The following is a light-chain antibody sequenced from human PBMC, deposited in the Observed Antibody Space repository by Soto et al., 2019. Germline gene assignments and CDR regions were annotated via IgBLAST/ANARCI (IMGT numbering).Light chain of an antibody. Sequence: EIVSTQSPATLSLSPGERATLSCRASQSVSSYLAWYQKKPGQDPRILIYDASNRATGIPARFSGSGSGTDFNLTISRLETEDFAVYDCQQSSSSTITFGQGTRLEIK. CDR1: QSVSSY. CDR2: DAS. CDR3: QQSSSSTIT. V-gene: IGKV3-11*01. J-gene: IGKJ5*01.